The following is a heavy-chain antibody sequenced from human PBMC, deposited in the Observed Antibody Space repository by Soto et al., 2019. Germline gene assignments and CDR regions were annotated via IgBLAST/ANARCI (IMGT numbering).Heavy chain of an antibody. D-gene: IGHD5-18*01. CDR2: INPDGSDT. CDR3: GRGGSDSPMAPGY. V-gene: IGHV3-74*01. J-gene: IGHJ4*02. Sequence: GGSLRLSCAASGFTFSRYWMHWVRQAPGKGLVWVSRINPDGSDTDYADSVKGRFTISRDNAKNTVYLQMNSLRADDTAVFYCGRGGSDSPMAPGYWGQGTLVTVSS. CDR1: GFTFSRYW.